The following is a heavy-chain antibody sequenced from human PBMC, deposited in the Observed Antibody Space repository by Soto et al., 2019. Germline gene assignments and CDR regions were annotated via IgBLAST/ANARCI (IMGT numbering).Heavy chain of an antibody. V-gene: IGHV1-18*01. J-gene: IGHJ6*02. CDR1: GYTFPSSG. CDR3: ARDKGVIVVVPAAIRSYYGMDV. D-gene: IGHD2-2*01. CDR2: ISAYNGNT. Sequence: SVKLACKTSGYTFPSSGISLVRQAPGQGLEWMGWISAYNGNTNYAQKLQGRVTMTTDTSTSTAYMELRSLRSEDTAVYYCARDKGVIVVVPAAIRSYYGMDVWGQGTTVTVSS.